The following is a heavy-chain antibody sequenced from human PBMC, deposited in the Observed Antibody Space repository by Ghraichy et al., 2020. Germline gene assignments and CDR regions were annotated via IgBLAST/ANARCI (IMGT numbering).Heavy chain of an antibody. D-gene: IGHD3-3*01. CDR2: INPNSGGT. J-gene: IGHJ5*02. CDR3: ARAFHRSRSITIFGVVTHNWFDP. V-gene: IGHV1-2*02. CDR1: GYTFTGYY. Sequence: ASVKVSCKASGYTFTGYYMHWVRQAPGQGLEWMGWINPNSGGTNYAQKFQGRVTMTRDTSISTAYMELSRLRSDDTAVYYCARAFHRSRSITIFGVVTHNWFDPWGQGTLVTVSS.